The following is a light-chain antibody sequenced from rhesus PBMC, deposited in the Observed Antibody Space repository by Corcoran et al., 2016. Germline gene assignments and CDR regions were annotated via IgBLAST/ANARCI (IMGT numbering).Light chain of an antibody. Sequence: DIQMTQSPSALSASVGYRVTISCRASQNFYSNLSWYQQKPGKAPKLLIYAASSLQTGIPSRFSGSGSGTDFTLTISSLQPEDSAAYYCQHYYDNPYSFGQGTKVEIK. V-gene: IGKV1S12*01. J-gene: IGKJ2*01. CDR1: QNFYSN. CDR3: QHYYDNPYS. CDR2: AAS.